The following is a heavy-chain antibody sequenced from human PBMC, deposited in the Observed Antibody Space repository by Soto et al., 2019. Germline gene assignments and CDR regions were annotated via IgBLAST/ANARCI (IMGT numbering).Heavy chain of an antibody. J-gene: IGHJ3*02. CDR2: MNPNSGNT. Sequence: ASVKVSCKASGYTFTSYDINWVRQATGQGLEWMGWMNPNSGNTGYAQKFQGRVTMTRNTSISTAYMELSSLRSEDTAVYYCGRGVITQFPVDIWGQGTMVTVSS. V-gene: IGHV1-8*01. CDR3: GRGVITQFPVDI. CDR1: GYTFTSYD. D-gene: IGHD3-22*01.